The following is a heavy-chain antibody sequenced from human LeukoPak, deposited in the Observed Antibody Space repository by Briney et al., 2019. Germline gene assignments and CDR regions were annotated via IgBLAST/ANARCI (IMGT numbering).Heavy chain of an antibody. CDR3: AIEYSTRWSRTDY. J-gene: IGHJ4*02. CDR1: GFTFSSFA. V-gene: IGHV3-23*01. D-gene: IGHD6-19*01. CDR2: ISGSGGST. Sequence: GGSLRLSCAASGFTFSSFAMSWVRQAPGKGLEWVSAISGSGGSTSYADSVKGRFTISRDNSKSTLSLQMNSLRAEDTAVYYCAIEYSTRWSRTDYWGQGSLVTVSS.